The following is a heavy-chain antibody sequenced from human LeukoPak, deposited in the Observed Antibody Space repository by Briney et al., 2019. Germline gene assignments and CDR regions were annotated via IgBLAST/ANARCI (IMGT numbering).Heavy chain of an antibody. CDR1: GYTFTGYY. D-gene: IGHD1-26*01. J-gene: IGHJ4*02. CDR2: INPNSGGT. V-gene: IGHV1-2*02. Sequence: ASAKVSCKASGYTFTGYYMHWVRQAPGQGLEWMGWINPNSGGTNYAQKSQGRVTMTRDTSISTAYMELSRLRSDDTAVYYCARDPSAASGSYYVSLRYYFDYWGQGTLVTVSS. CDR3: ARDPSAASGSYYVSLRYYFDY.